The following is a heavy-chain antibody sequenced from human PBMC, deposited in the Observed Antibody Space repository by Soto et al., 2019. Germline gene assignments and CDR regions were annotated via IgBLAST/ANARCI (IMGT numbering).Heavy chain of an antibody. CDR3: ARETMTRSTGTYYYYGMDV. CDR2: ISSSGGFI. CDR1: GFTFSAYT. J-gene: IGHJ6*02. V-gene: IGHV3-21*01. Sequence: EVQLVESGGGLVKPGGSLRVSCGASGFTFSAYTMTWVRQAPGMGLEWVSSISSSGGFIYYTDSVKGRFTISRDDAKNSLYLQISSLRAEDTAVYYCARETMTRSTGTYYYYGMDVWGQGTTVTVSS. D-gene: IGHD3-22*01.